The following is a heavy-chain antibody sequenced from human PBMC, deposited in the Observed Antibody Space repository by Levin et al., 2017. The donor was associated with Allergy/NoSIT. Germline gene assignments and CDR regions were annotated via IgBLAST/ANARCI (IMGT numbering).Heavy chain of an antibody. CDR1: GDSVSRNGAA. V-gene: IGHV6-1*01. J-gene: IGHJ6*02. CDR3: ARGQLFYYGMDV. Sequence: SQTLSLTCAISGDSVSRNGAAWNWIRQSPSRGLEWLGRTCYKSKWYNDYAESLKSRISVTADASRNQFSLQLSSVTPEDTAVYFCARGQLFYYGMDVWGQGTTVTVSS. CDR2: TCYKSKWYN.